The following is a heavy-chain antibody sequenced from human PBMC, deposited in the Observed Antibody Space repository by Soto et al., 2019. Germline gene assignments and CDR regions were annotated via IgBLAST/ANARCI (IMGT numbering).Heavy chain of an antibody. CDR1: GFTFSSYG. CDR2: IKKVGSGK. CDR3: ARGGQWLVLDAFDI. D-gene: IGHD6-19*01. V-gene: IGHV3-7*04. Sequence: GGSLRLSCAASGFTFSSYGMSWVRQAPGKGLEWVANIKKVGSGKYLVDSGKGRFTISRDNAKNSLYLQMNSLRAEDTAVYYCARGGQWLVLDAFDIWGQGTMVTVSS. J-gene: IGHJ3*02.